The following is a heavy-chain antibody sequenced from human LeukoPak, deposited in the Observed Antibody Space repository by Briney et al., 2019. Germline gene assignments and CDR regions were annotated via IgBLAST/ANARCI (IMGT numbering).Heavy chain of an antibody. V-gene: IGHV4-31*03. J-gene: IGHJ5*02. D-gene: IGHD5-18*01. CDR2: IYYSGST. Sequence: SETLSLTCTVSGDSISSGVYYWSWIRQHPGKGLEWIGYIYYSGSTYYNPSLKSRVTISVDTSKNQFALKLSSVTAADTAVYYCARGYLGGYSYGRNNWFDPWGQGTLVTVSS. CDR1: GDSISSGVYY. CDR3: ARGYLGGYSYGRNNWFDP.